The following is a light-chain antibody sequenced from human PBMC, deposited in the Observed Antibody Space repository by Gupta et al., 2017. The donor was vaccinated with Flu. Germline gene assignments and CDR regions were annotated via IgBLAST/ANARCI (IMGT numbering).Light chain of an antibody. CDR1: NSDIGHYNY. CDR2: EVN. CDR3: SSYAAGSTLV. J-gene: IGLJ3*02. V-gene: IGLV2-14*01. Sequence: PLPQPASLPGSPGQSITISCTGTNSDIGHYNYVSWYQQHPGKAPKLVIYEVNNRPSGVSSRFSGSKSGNTASLTISGLQAEDEADYYCSSYAAGSTLVFGGGTKVTVL.